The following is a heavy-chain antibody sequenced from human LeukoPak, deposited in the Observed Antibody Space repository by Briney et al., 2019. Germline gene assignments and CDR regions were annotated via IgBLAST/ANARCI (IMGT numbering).Heavy chain of an antibody. Sequence: SVKVSCKASGGTFSSYTISWVRQAPGQGLEWMGRIIPILGIANYAQKFQGRVTITADKSTSTAYMELSSLKSEDTTVYYCASRSSVIREDYWGQGTMVTVSS. V-gene: IGHV1-69*02. J-gene: IGHJ4*02. CDR2: IIPILGIA. CDR1: GGTFSSYT. D-gene: IGHD4-11*01. CDR3: ASRSSVIREDY.